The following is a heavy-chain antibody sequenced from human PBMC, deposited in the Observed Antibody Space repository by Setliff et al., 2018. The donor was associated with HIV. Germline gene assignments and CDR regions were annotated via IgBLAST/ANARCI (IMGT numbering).Heavy chain of an antibody. CDR3: ARAGGYCGSTSCPYYFDY. D-gene: IGHD2-2*01. V-gene: IGHV1-8*02. CDR2: MNPNSANT. Sequence: ASVTVSCKASGYTLTSHDINWVRQATGQGLEWMGWMNPNSANTGYAQKFQGRVTMTRNTSISTAYMELSSLRSEDTAVYYCARAGGYCGSTSCPYYFDYWGQGTLVTVSS. J-gene: IGHJ4*02. CDR1: GYTLTSHD.